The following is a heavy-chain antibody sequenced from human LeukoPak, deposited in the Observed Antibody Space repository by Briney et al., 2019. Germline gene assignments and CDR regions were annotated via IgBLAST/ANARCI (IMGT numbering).Heavy chain of an antibody. J-gene: IGHJ4*02. CDR1: GFTFSSYW. Sequence: GGSLRLSCAASGFTFSSYWMSWVRQAPGKGLVWVANVKQDGSERYYVGSVRGRFTISRDNAKNSLYLQMNSLRVEDTAVYYCAREGAYYLDSWGQGTLVAVSS. CDR3: AREGAYYLDS. V-gene: IGHV3-7*01. D-gene: IGHD4/OR15-4a*01. CDR2: VKQDGSER.